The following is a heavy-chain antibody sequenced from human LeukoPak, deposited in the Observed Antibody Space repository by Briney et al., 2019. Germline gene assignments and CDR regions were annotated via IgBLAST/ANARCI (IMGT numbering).Heavy chain of an antibody. Sequence: GGSLRLSCAASGFTFNSYAMNWVRQAPGKGLEWVSYISSIGSTIYYADSVKGRFTISRDNAKNSLYLQMNSLRAEDTAVYYCAREDSYSRYFDYWGQGTLVTVSS. V-gene: IGHV3-48*03. CDR1: GFTFNSYA. CDR3: AREDSYSRYFDY. J-gene: IGHJ4*03. D-gene: IGHD1-26*01. CDR2: ISSIGSTI.